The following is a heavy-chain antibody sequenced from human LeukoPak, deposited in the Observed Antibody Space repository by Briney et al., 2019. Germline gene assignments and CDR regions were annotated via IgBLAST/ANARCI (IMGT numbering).Heavy chain of an antibody. CDR3: ARVLHIRRHRFDP. CDR1: GGSFSGYY. J-gene: IGHJ5*02. V-gene: IGHV4-34*01. Sequence: PSETLSLTCAVYGGSFSGYYWSWIRQPPGKGLEWIGEINHSGSTNYNPSLNSRVTISVDTSKNQFSLKLSSVTAADTAVYYFARVLHIRRHRFDPWGQGTLVTVSS. D-gene: IGHD2-15*01. CDR2: INHSGST.